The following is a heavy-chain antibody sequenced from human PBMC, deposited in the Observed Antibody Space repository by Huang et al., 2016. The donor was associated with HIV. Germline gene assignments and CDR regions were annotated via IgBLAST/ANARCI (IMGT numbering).Heavy chain of an antibody. CDR2: IFWDDDK. CDR3: AHRQTYDFWSGSFDS. CDR1: GFSITTDGAG. D-gene: IGHD3-3*01. Sequence: QITLKESGPTLVKPTQTLTLTCTFSGFSITTDGAGVGWIRQPPGKALEWLALIFWDDDKRYSPSLKNSLSITKDTSKNQVVLTMTNMDPVDTATYFCAHRQTYDFWSGSFDSWGQGTLVTVSS. J-gene: IGHJ4*02. V-gene: IGHV2-5*02.